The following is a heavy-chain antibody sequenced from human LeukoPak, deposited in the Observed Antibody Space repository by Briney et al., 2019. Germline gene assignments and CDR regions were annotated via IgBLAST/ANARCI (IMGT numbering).Heavy chain of an antibody. J-gene: IGHJ5*02. CDR3: ARVSCSGGSCYSARWFDP. CDR1: GYTFTSYG. V-gene: IGHV1-18*01. D-gene: IGHD2-15*01. CDR2: ISAYNGNT. Sequence: ASVKVSCKASGYTFTSYGISWVRQAPGQGLEWMGWISAYNGNTNYAQKLQGRVTMTTDTSTSTAYMELRSLRSDDTAVYYCARVSCSGGSCYSARWFDPWGQGTLVTVSS.